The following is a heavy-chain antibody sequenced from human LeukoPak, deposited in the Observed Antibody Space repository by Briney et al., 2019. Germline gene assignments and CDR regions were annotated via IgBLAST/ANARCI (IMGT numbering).Heavy chain of an antibody. J-gene: IGHJ3*02. D-gene: IGHD5-18*01. CDR3: ARGGYSYGDAFDI. CDR2: IYYSGST. CDR1: GGSISSYY. V-gene: IGHV4-59*01. Sequence: SETLSLTCTVSGGSISSYYWSWIRQPPGKGLEWIGYIYYSGSTNYNPSLKSRVTISVDTSKNQFSLKLSSVTAADTAVYYCARGGYSYGDAFDIWGQGTMVTVSS.